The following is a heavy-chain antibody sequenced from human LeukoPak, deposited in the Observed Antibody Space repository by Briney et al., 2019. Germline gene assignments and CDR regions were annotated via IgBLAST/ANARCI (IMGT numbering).Heavy chain of an antibody. D-gene: IGHD6-19*01. CDR3: ARDRGIAVAGIPAYFDY. V-gene: IGHV1-69*13. CDR2: IIPIFGTA. Sequence: ASVEVSCKASGGTFSSYAISWVRQAPGQGLEWMGGIIPIFGTANYAQKFQGRVTITADESTSTAYMELSSLRSEDTAVYYCARDRGIAVAGIPAYFDYWGQGTLVTVSS. J-gene: IGHJ4*02. CDR1: GGTFSSYA.